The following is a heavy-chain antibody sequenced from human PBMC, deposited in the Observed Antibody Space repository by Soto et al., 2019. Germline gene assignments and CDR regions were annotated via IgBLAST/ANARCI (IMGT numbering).Heavy chain of an antibody. CDR2: IYPGDSDT. CDR1: GYFFSRHW. CDR3: GRSPGLIPTVMED. D-gene: IGHD4-17*01. Sequence: PGESLKISCKGSGYFFSRHWIGWVRHMPGKGLEWIGFIYPGDSDTKYSPSFQGQVTISADKSTNTAYLQWSTLKASDTAMYYCGRSPGLIPTVMEDWGQGTLVTVSS. V-gene: IGHV5-51*01. J-gene: IGHJ4*02.